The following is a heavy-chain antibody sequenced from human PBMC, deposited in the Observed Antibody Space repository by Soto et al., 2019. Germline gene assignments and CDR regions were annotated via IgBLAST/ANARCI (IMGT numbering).Heavy chain of an antibody. V-gene: IGHV1-46*01. J-gene: IGHJ6*02. CDR1: GYTFTSYY. CDR2: INPSGGST. CDR3: AGSTVTTGVRLFVDYYYYGMDV. D-gene: IGHD4-17*01. Sequence: VASLKVSCKASGYTFTSYYMHWVRQAPGQGLEWMGIINPSGGSTSYAQKFQGRVTMTRDTSTSTVYMELSSLRSEDTAVYYCAGSTVTTGVRLFVDYYYYGMDVWGQGTTVTVSS.